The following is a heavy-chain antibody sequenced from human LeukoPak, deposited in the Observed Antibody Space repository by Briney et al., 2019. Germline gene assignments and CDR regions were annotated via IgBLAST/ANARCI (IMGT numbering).Heavy chain of an antibody. Sequence: PSETLSLTCTVSGGSISSTTYYWDWIRQPPGKGLEWIGSIYYSGSTYYNPSLKSRVTISVDTSKNQFSLKLSSVTAADTAVYYCARGIIVGATWGENDNWFDPWGQGTLVTVSS. V-gene: IGHV4-39*07. J-gene: IGHJ5*02. D-gene: IGHD1-26*01. CDR3: ARGIIVGATWGENDNWFDP. CDR2: IYYSGST. CDR1: GGSISSTTYY.